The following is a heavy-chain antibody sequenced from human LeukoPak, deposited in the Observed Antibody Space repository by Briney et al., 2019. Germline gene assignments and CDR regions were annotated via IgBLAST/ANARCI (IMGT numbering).Heavy chain of an antibody. CDR2: ISYDGSNK. D-gene: IGHD6-13*01. J-gene: IGHJ6*02. CDR1: GFTFSSYG. CDR3: AKDFNLEQQLVWYYYGMDV. V-gene: IGHV3-30*18. Sequence: GRSLRLSCAASGFTFSSYGMHWGRQAPGKGLEWVAVISYDGSNKYYADSVKGRFTISRDNSKNTLYLQMNSLRAEDTAVYYCAKDFNLEQQLVWYYYGMDVWARGNAVTVSS.